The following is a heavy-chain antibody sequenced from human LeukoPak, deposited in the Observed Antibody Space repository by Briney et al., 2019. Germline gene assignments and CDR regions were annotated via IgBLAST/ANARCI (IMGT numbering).Heavy chain of an antibody. CDR1: GGSFSGYY. V-gene: IGHV4-34*01. J-gene: IGHJ6*02. CDR3: ARGPDPGKVGAAIYYYFGMDV. D-gene: IGHD1-26*01. Sequence: SETLSLTCGVYGGSFSGYYWSWIRQPPGKGLEWIGEINHSGSTNYNPSLKSRVTISIDTSKNQFSLKLSSVTAADTAVYYCARGPDPGKVGAAIYYYFGMDVWGQGTTVTVSS. CDR2: INHSGST.